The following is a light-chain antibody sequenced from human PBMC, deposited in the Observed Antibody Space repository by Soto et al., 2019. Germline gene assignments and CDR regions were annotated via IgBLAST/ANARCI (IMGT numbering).Light chain of an antibody. CDR2: AAS. CDR1: QSISSY. J-gene: IGKJ1*01. Sequence: DIQMTQSPSSLSASVGDRVTITCRASQSISSYLNWYQQKPGKAPKLLIYAASSWQSGVPSRFSGSGSGTEFTLTISSLQPDDVATDYCQHYNSYSEAFGQGTKADI. V-gene: IGKV1-39*01. CDR3: QHYNSYSEA.